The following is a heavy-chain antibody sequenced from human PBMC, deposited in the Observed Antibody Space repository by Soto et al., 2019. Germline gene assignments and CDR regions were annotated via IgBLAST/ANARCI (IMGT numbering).Heavy chain of an antibody. CDR2: IYYHGNT. CDR3: ARHDGFSSGWIFDY. D-gene: IGHD6-19*01. CDR1: GGSFSGYY. Sequence: SETLSLTCAIYGGSFSGYYWSWLRQPPGKSLEWIGTIYYHGNTYSNPSLKSRVTISVDTSNNQLSLKLRSVTAADTAVYYCARHDGFSSGWIFDYWGHGTLVAVSS. J-gene: IGHJ4*01. V-gene: IGHV4-34*01.